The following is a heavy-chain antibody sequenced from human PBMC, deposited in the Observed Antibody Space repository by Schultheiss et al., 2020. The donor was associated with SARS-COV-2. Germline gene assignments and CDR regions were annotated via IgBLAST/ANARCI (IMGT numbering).Heavy chain of an antibody. D-gene: IGHD3-3*01. J-gene: IGHJ4*02. Sequence: GGSLRLSCAASGFTFSSYAMHWVRQAPGKGLEWVAVISYDGSNKYYADSVKGRFTISRDNSKNTLYLQMNSLRAEDTAVYYCARDRGAFWEEYYFDYWGQGTLVTVSS. CDR2: ISYDGSNK. V-gene: IGHV3-30*04. CDR3: ARDRGAFWEEYYFDY. CDR1: GFTFSSYA.